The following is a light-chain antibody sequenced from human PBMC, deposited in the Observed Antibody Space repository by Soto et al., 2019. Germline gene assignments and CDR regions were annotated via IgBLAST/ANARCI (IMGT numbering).Light chain of an antibody. CDR3: QQRSNWTRT. CDR2: DAS. V-gene: IGKV3-11*01. CDR1: QSVSSY. J-gene: IGKJ1*01. Sequence: IVLTQSPATLSLSPGERATLSCRASQSVSSYFAWYQQKPYQAPRPLIYDASNRVTGIPARFSGSGSGTDFTLTISSLEPEDFAVYYCQQRSNWTRTFGQGTKVDIX.